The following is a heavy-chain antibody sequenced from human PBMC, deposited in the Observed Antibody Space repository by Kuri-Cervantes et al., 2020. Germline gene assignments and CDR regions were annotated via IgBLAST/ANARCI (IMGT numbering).Heavy chain of an antibody. CDR3: ARDSVTTGSYYYYMDV. Sequence: SVKVSCKASGGTFSSYAISWVRQAPGQGPEWMGGIIPIFGTANYAQKFQGRVTITTDESTSTAYMELSSLRSEDTAVYYCARDSVTTGSYYYYMDVWGKGTTVTVSS. V-gene: IGHV1-69*05. CDR2: IIPIFGTA. D-gene: IGHD4-11*01. CDR1: GGTFSSYA. J-gene: IGHJ6*03.